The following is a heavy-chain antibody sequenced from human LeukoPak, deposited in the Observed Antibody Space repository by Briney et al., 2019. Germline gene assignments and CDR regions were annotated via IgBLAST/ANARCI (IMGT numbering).Heavy chain of an antibody. D-gene: IGHD6-19*01. CDR1: GFRFNTYW. CDR2: INPDGGST. CDR3: AKVDGTGNSVFDY. J-gene: IGHJ4*02. V-gene: IGHV3-74*01. Sequence: PGGSLRLSCAASGFRFNTYWMHWVRQAPGKGLVWVSRINPDGGSTDYANSVKGRFTISRDNAKNTLYLQMNSLRVEDTATYYCAKVDGTGNSVFDYWGQGTLVPVSS.